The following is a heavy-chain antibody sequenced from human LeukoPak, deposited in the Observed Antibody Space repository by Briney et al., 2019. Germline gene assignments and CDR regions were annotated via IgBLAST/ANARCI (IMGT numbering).Heavy chain of an antibody. V-gene: IGHV3-30*01. D-gene: IGHD6-13*01. J-gene: IGHJ6*03. CDR1: GFTFSSYA. CDR3: AREGQGSAGAYMDV. CDR2: ISYDGSNK. Sequence: GSLRLSCAASGFTFSSYAMHWVRQAPGKGLEWVAVISYDGSNKYYADSVKGRFTISRDNSKNTLYLQMNSLRAEDTAVYYCAREGQGSAGAYMDVWGKGTTVTVSS.